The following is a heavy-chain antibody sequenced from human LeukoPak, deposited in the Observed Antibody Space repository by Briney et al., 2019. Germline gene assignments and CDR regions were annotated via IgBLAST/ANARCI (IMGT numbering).Heavy chain of an antibody. D-gene: IGHD2-8*02. CDR3: ARSYWSNYYYMDA. Sequence: GGSLRLSCAASGFTFSSYEMNWVRQAPGKGLEWVSYISSSGSTIYYADSVKGRFTISRDNAKNSLYLQMNSLRAEDTAVYYCARSYWSNYYYMDAWGKGTTVTVSS. CDR2: ISSSGSTI. J-gene: IGHJ6*03. V-gene: IGHV3-48*03. CDR1: GFTFSSYE.